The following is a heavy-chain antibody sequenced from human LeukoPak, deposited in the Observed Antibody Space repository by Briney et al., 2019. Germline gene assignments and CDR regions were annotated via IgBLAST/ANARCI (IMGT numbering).Heavy chain of an antibody. D-gene: IGHD3-10*01. CDR3: AKDTLITMVRGVITPFDP. Sequence: GGSLRLSCAASGFTFSSYEMNWVRQAPGKGPEWVSYISSSGSTIYYADSVKGRFTISRDNSKNTLYLQMNSLRAEDTAVYYCAKDTLITMVRGVITPFDPWGQGTLVTVSS. V-gene: IGHV3-48*03. CDR1: GFTFSSYE. J-gene: IGHJ5*02. CDR2: ISSSGSTI.